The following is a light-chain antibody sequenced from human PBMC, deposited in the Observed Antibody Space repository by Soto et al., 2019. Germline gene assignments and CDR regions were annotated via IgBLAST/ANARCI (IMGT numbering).Light chain of an antibody. V-gene: IGKV1-39*01. CDR2: AAS. CDR3: QESNSTPMYT. Sequence: DIQMTQSPSSLSASVGDSVTITCRASQSISRYLNWYQLKPGKAPKLLIYAASGLQSGVPSRFSGSGSGTDFTLTISSPQPEDFATYYCQESNSTPMYTFGQGTKLEIK. J-gene: IGKJ2*01. CDR1: QSISRY.